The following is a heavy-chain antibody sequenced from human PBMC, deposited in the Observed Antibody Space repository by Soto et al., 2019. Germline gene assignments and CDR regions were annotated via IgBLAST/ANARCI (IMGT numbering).Heavy chain of an antibody. CDR2: TYYRSKWNN. J-gene: IGHJ4*02. V-gene: IGHV6-1*01. Sequence: SQTLSLTCAISGDSVSSISAAWNWIRQSPSRGPEWLGRTYYRSKWNNDYSISVKSRITINPDTSKNHFSLQLNSVTPEDTAVYYCARGDGYHFDYWGQGTLVTVSS. D-gene: IGHD5-12*01. CDR1: GDSVSSISAA. CDR3: ARGDGYHFDY.